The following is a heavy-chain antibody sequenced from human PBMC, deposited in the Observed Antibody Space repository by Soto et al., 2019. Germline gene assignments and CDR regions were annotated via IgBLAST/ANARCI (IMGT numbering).Heavy chain of an antibody. CDR1: GFTFSGSA. J-gene: IGHJ6*02. D-gene: IGHD2-2*01. CDR2: IRSKANSYAT. CDR3: TRTTMTLDRSATKIVVVPAAMEPSSLYGMDV. V-gene: IGHV3-73*01. Sequence: GGSLRLSCAASGFTFSGSAMHWVRQASGKGLEWVGRIRSKANSYATAYAASVKGRFTISRDDSKNTAYLQMNSLKTEDTAVYYCTRTTMTLDRSATKIVVVPAAMEPSSLYGMDVWGQGTTVTVSS.